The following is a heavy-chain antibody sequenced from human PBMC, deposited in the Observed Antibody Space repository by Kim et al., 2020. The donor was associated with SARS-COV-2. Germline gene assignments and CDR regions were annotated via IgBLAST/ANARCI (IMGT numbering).Heavy chain of an antibody. CDR2: IYYSGST. J-gene: IGHJ5*02. D-gene: IGHD6-19*01. CDR1: GGSISSYY. CDR3: ARVASSIAVAVAFDP. V-gene: IGHV4-59*01. Sequence: SETLSLTCTVSGGSISSYYWSWIRQPPGKGLEWIGYIYYSGSTNYNPSLKSRVTISVDTSKNQFSLKLSFVTVADTAVYYCARVASSIAVAVAFDPWGQGTLVTVSS.